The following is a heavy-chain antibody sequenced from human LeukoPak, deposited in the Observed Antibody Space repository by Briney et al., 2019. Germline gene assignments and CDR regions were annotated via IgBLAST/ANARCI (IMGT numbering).Heavy chain of an antibody. CDR2: IYSGGST. CDR3: TRGGGGSFPHY. V-gene: IGHV3-53*01. J-gene: IGHJ4*02. D-gene: IGHD2-21*01. Sequence: GGSLRLSCAASGFXVSSNFLSWVPQPPGKGLEWVSDIYSGGSTYYADSVKGRFTISRDNSKNTLYLQMNSLRAEDTAVYYCTRGGGGSFPHYWGQGTLVTVSS. CDR1: GFXVSSNF.